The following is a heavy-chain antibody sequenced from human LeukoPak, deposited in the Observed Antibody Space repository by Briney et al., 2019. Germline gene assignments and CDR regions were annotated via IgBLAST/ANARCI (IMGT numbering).Heavy chain of an antibody. Sequence: PGGSLRLSCAASGFTFSSYGMHWVRQAPGKGLEWVAVVSYDGSKKYYADSVKGRFTVSRDDSKNTLYLQMNSLRDEDTAVYYCARDPASSFDYWGQGTLVTVSS. V-gene: IGHV3-30*03. CDR1: GFTFSSYG. D-gene: IGHD2-15*01. CDR3: ARDPASSFDY. J-gene: IGHJ4*02. CDR2: VSYDGSKK.